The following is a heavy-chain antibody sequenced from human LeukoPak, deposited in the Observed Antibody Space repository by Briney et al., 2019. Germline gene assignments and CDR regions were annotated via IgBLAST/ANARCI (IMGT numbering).Heavy chain of an antibody. V-gene: IGHV3-20*04. J-gene: IGHJ4*02. D-gene: IGHD5-18*01. Sequence: GGSLRLSCAASGFTFDDYGMSWVRQAPGKGLEWVSGINWNGGSTGYADSVKGRFTISRDNAKNSLYLQMNSLRAEDTALYYCAREKRGYSYGLTFDYWGQGTLVTVSS. CDR2: INWNGGST. CDR3: AREKRGYSYGLTFDY. CDR1: GFTFDDYG.